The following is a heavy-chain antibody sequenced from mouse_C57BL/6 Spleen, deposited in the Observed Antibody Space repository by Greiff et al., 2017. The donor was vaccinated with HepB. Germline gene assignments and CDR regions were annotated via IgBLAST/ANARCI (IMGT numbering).Heavy chain of an antibody. CDR2: ISSGSSTI. V-gene: IGHV5-17*01. Sequence: EVQVVESGGGLVKPGGSLKLSCAASGFTFSDYGMHWVRQAPEKGLEWVAYISSGSSTIYYADRVKGRFTISRDNAKNTLFLQMTSLRSEDTAIYYCARGGSSYYAMDYWGQGTSVTVSS. CDR3: ARGGSSYYAMDY. D-gene: IGHD1-1*01. CDR1: GFTFSDYG. J-gene: IGHJ4*01.